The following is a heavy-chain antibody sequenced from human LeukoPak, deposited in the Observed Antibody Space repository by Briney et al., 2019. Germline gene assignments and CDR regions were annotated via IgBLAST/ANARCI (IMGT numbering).Heavy chain of an antibody. Sequence: GGSLRLSCAASGFTFNSYAMVWVRQAPGKGLKWGSGISDGGGTNSPDSLKGRFTISRDNSKNTLYLQMNSLRAEDTDLYYCAKVRYGYTYGPVDDWGQGTLVTVSS. D-gene: IGHD5-18*01. CDR3: AKVRYGYTYGPVDD. V-gene: IGHV3-23*01. CDR2: ISDGGGT. CDR1: GFTFNSYA. J-gene: IGHJ4*02.